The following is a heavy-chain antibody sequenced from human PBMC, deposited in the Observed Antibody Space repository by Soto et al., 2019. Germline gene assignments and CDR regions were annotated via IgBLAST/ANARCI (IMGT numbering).Heavy chain of an antibody. V-gene: IGHV3-30*18. CDR3: AKDRYYYDSSGYYDY. J-gene: IGHJ4*02. D-gene: IGHD3-22*01. CDR2: TSYDGSNK. Sequence: PGGSLRLSCAASGFTFSSFGMHWVRQAPGKGLEWVAVTSYDGSNKYYADSVKGRFTISRDNSKNTLYLQMNSLRAEDTAAYYCAKDRYYYDSSGYYDYWGQGTLVTVSS. CDR1: GFTFSSFG.